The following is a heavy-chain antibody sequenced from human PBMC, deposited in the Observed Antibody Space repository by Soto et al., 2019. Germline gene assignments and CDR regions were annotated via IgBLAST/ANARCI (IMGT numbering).Heavy chain of an antibody. J-gene: IGHJ6*03. CDR1: GGSISSYY. V-gene: IGHV4-59*01. CDR3: ASGFVVLPLYYDYKDV. Sequence: ASETLSLTCTVSGGSISSYYWSWIRQPPGKGLEWIGYIYYSGSTNYNPSLKSRVTISVDTSKNQFSLKLSSVTAADTAVYYCASGFVVLPLYYDYKDVWGKGTSVTVSS. D-gene: IGHD2-2*03. CDR2: IYYSGST.